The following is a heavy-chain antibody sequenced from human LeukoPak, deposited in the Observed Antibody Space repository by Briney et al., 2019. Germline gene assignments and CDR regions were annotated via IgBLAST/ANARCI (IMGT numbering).Heavy chain of an antibody. J-gene: IGHJ4*02. CDR1: GGSISSSSYY. Sequence: SETLSLTCTVSGGSISSSSYYWGWIRQPPGKGLEWIGSIYYSGSTYYNPSLKSRVTISVDTPKNQFSLKLSSVTAADTAVYYRARQCGSSCSSYDYWGQGTLVTVSS. V-gene: IGHV4-39*01. CDR2: IYYSGST. CDR3: ARQCGSSCSSYDY. D-gene: IGHD6-13*01.